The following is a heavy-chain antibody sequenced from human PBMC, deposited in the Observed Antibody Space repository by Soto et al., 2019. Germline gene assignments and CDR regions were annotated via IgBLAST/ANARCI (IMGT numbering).Heavy chain of an antibody. D-gene: IGHD4-17*01. CDR3: ARDRDPTVAPRAPRRNPYYYYGMDV. J-gene: IGHJ6*02. V-gene: IGHV4-61*01. CDR1: GGSLITGNYY. CDR2: VYFSGST. Sequence: QVQLQESGPGLVKPSETLSLTCTVSGGSLITGNYYWSWIRQPPGKGLEWIGYVYFSGSTNYNPSLKSRVTISVDTSKNQFSLTLTSVTAADTAVYYCARDRDPTVAPRAPRRNPYYYYGMDVWGQGTTVTVSS.